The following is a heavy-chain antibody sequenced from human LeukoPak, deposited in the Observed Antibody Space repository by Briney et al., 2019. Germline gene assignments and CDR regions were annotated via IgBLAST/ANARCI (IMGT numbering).Heavy chain of an antibody. Sequence: SETLSRTCTVSGGSISSSNYYWVWIRQPPGKGLEWVGSIYYSGSTYYNPSLKSRVTISVDTSKNQFSLKLTSVTAADTAVYYCARHKTDGTYPLDYWGQGTLVTVSS. J-gene: IGHJ4*02. CDR1: GGSISSSNYY. D-gene: IGHD1-26*01. V-gene: IGHV4-39*01. CDR2: IYYSGST. CDR3: ARHKTDGTYPLDY.